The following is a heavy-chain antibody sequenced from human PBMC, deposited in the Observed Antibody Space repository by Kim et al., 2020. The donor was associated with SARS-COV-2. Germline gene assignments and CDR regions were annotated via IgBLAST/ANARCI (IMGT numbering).Heavy chain of an antibody. D-gene: IGHD5-12*01. CDR1: GGSISSYY. V-gene: IGHV4-4*07. CDR2: IYTSGST. CDR3: ARDLGDGYKGGRVFDY. Sequence: SETLSLTCTVSGGSISSYYWSWIRQPAGKGLEWIGRIYTSGSTNYNPSLKSRVTMSVDTSKNQFSLKLSSVTAADTAVYYCARDLGDGYKGGRVFDYWGQGTLVTVSS. J-gene: IGHJ4*02.